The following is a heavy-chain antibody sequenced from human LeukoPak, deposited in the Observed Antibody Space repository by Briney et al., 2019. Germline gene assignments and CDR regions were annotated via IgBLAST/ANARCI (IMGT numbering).Heavy chain of an antibody. CDR3: ATSHSGYDDY. CDR1: GGTFSSYA. D-gene: IGHD5-12*01. Sequence: SVKVSCKASGGTFSSYAISWVRQAPGQGLEWMGRIIPILGIANYAQKFQGRVTITADKSTSAAYMELSSLRSEDTAVYYCATSHSGYDDYWGQGTLVTVSS. CDR2: IIPILGIA. J-gene: IGHJ4*02. V-gene: IGHV1-69*04.